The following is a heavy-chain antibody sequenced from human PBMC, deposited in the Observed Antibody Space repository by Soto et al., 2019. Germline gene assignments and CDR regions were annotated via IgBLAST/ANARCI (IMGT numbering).Heavy chain of an antibody. CDR1: GDSVSSGDYY. CDR2: VYFSGST. D-gene: IGHD5-18*01. V-gene: IGHV4-61*08. Sequence: SETLSLTCSVSGDSVSSGDYYWSWIRQPPGKGLEWIGHVYFSGSTNYIPSLKSRLTMSVDTAKNQFSLKLNSVTAADTAVYYCAIIPVDTSMIYWSDPWGQGTQVTVSS. CDR3: AIIPVDTSMIYWSDP. J-gene: IGHJ5*02.